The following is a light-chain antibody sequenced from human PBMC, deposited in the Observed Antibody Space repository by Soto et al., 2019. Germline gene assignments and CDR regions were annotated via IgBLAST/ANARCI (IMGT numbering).Light chain of an antibody. CDR2: DVS. V-gene: IGLV2-14*01. CDR3: SSYTSSSTS. CDR1: SSDVGGYNY. Sequence: QSALTQPASVSGSPGQSITISCTGTSSDVGGYNYVSWYQQHPGKALKLMIYDVSNRPSGVSNRFSGSKSGNTASLTISGLQAEDEADYYCSSYTSSSTSFGTGTKVTVL. J-gene: IGLJ1*01.